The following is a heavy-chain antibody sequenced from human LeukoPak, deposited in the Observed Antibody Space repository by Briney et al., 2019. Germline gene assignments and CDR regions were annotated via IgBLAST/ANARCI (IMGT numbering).Heavy chain of an antibody. J-gene: IGHJ4*02. D-gene: IGHD3-22*01. CDR1: GFTFGDYA. Sequence: GGSLRLSCTASGFTFGDYAMSWFRQAPGKGLEWVGFIRSKAHGGTTEYAASVKGRFTISRDDSKSIAYLQMNSLKTEDTAVYYCTRVHYDSSGYGDYWGQGTLVTVSS. CDR3: TRVHYDSSGYGDY. CDR2: IRSKAHGGTT. V-gene: IGHV3-49*03.